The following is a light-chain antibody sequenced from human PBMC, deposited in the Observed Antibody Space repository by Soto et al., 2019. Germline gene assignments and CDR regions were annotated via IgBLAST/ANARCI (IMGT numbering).Light chain of an antibody. CDR2: TNN. Sequence: QSVLTQPPSASGTPGQRVTISCSGSSSNIGSNTVNWYQQLPGTAPKLLIYTNNQRPSGVPDRFSGSKSGTSASLAISGLQSEDEADDYCAAWDDSLNGVVFGGGTKLNVL. J-gene: IGLJ3*02. CDR3: AAWDDSLNGVV. CDR1: SSNIGSNT. V-gene: IGLV1-44*01.